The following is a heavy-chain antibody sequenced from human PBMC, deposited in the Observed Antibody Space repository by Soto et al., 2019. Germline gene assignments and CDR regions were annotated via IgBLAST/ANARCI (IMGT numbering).Heavy chain of an antibody. V-gene: IGHV3-33*01. D-gene: IGHD2-2*01. Sequence: GGSLRLSCAASGFTFRSYGIHWVRQAPGRGLEWVALIWFDGSKKYYVDSVKGRFAVSRDNSKNTLYLQMNSLRVEDTAVYYCARDRLVPYGYGMDVWGQGTTVTVSS. J-gene: IGHJ6*02. CDR2: IWFDGSKK. CDR3: ARDRLVPYGYGMDV. CDR1: GFTFRSYG.